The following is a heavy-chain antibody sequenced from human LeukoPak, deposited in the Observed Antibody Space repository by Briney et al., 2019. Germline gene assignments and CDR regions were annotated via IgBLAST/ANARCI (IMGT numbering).Heavy chain of an antibody. CDR3: TRDSGTYNWFDP. D-gene: IGHD1-26*01. V-gene: IGHV3-73*01. J-gene: IGHJ5*02. CDR2: IDKKDKGYATAT. Sequence: GGSLRLSCAASGFTFSGSAIHWVRQSSGKGLEWVGQIDKKDKGYATATAYAASVKGRFTISRDDSINTAYPQMKSLKTEDTALYYCTRDSGTYNWFDPWGQGTLVTVSS. CDR1: GFTFSGSA.